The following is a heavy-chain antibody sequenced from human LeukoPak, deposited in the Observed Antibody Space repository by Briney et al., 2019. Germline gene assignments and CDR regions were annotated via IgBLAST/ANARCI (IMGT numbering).Heavy chain of an antibody. V-gene: IGHV4-34*01. CDR1: GGSFSGYY. CDR2: INHSGST. Sequence: PSETLSLTCAVYGGSFSGYYWSWIRQPPGKGLEWIGEINHSGSTNYNPSLKSRVTISVDTSKNQFSLKLSSVTAADTAVYYCARDPTKITMIVVASWGKYGMDVRGQGTTVTVSS. CDR3: ARDPTKITMIVVASWGKYGMDV. J-gene: IGHJ6*02. D-gene: IGHD3-22*01.